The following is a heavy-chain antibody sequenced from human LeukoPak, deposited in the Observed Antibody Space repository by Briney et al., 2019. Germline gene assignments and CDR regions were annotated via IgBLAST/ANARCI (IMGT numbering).Heavy chain of an antibody. J-gene: IGHJ4*02. V-gene: IGHV3-23*01. CDR2: ISGRGGST. CDR1: GFTFSSYA. D-gene: IGHD3-3*01. CDR3: AKETAPTYYDFWSGYYPPPDY. Sequence: GGSLRLSCAASGFTFSSYAMSWVRQAPGKGLEWVSAISGRGGSTYYADSVKGRFTISRDNSKNTLYLQMNSLRAEDTAVYYCAKETAPTYYDFWSGYYPPPDYWGQGTLVTVSS.